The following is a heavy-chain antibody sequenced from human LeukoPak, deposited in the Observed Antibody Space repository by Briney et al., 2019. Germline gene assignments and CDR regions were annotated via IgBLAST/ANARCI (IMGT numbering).Heavy chain of an antibody. Sequence: PGGSLRLPCAASGFTFSSYAMSWVRQAPGKGLEWVSAISGSGGSTYYADSVKGRFTISRDNSKNTLYLQMNSLRAEDTAVYYCAKDSGEYYDSSGYYHDYWGQGTLVTVSS. D-gene: IGHD3-22*01. CDR3: AKDSGEYYDSSGYYHDY. J-gene: IGHJ4*02. CDR2: ISGSGGST. CDR1: GFTFSSYA. V-gene: IGHV3-23*01.